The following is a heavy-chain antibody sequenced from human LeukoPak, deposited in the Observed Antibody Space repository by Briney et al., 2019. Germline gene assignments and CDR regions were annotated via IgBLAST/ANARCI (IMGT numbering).Heavy chain of an antibody. Sequence: GGSLRLSCAASGLTFSSHAMSWVRQPPGKGLEWVSTISYSGGSTFTADSVKGRFTISRDNSKNTLSLQMNSLRAEDTAVYYCAKGGLSRGLFPAFQIWGQGTMVIVSS. CDR1: GLTFSSHA. V-gene: IGHV3-23*01. CDR3: AKGGLSRGLFPAFQI. J-gene: IGHJ3*02. CDR2: ISYSGGST. D-gene: IGHD2-21*01.